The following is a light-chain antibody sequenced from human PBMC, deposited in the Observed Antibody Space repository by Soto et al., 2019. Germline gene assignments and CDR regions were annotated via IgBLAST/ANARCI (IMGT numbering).Light chain of an antibody. Sequence: QSVLTQPASVSGSPGQSITISCTGTSSDVGGYNYVSWYQHHPGKAPKLIIYDVSDRPSGVSNRFSGSKSGNTASLTISGLQAEDEADYYCSSYTSSSTLLFGTGTKLTVL. J-gene: IGLJ1*01. V-gene: IGLV2-14*03. CDR3: SSYTSSSTLL. CDR2: DVS. CDR1: SSDVGGYNY.